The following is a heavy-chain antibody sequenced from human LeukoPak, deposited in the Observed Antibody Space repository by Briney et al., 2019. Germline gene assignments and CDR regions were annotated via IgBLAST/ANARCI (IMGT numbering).Heavy chain of an antibody. J-gene: IGHJ3*02. CDR3: ARDRGGYYGAFDI. CDR2: IYYSGST. V-gene: IGHV4-59*01. Sequence: PSETLSLTCTVSGGSISSYYWSWIRQPPGKGLEWIGYIYYSGSTNYNPSLKSRVTISVDTSKNQFSLKLSSVTAADTAVYYCARDRGGYYGAFDIWGQGTMVTVSS. D-gene: IGHD3-22*01. CDR1: GGSISSYY.